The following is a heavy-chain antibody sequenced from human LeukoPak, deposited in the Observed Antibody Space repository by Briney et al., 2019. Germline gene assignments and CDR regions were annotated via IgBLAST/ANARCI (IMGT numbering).Heavy chain of an antibody. CDR3: AKDRRYDSSGFDY. CDR1: GFTFSSYA. CDR2: IGSTGSTT. J-gene: IGHJ4*02. Sequence: PGGSLRLSCAASGFTFSSYAMSWVRQAPGKGPEWVSSIGSTGSTTYYADSVKGRFTISRDNSKNMMYLQMNSLRAEDTAVYYCAKDRRYDSSGFDYWGQGTLVTVSS. D-gene: IGHD3-22*01. V-gene: IGHV3-23*01.